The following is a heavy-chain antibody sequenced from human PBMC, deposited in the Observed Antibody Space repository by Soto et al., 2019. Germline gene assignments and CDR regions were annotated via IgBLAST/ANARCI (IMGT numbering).Heavy chain of an antibody. CDR1: GFLFSSYA. V-gene: IGHV3-23*01. D-gene: IGHD1-26*01. J-gene: IGHJ2*01. CDR3: AKKGSPSGDNKNWYLDL. CDR2: ITGSGTST. Sequence: GGSLRLSCAASGFLFSSYAMTWVRQAPGKGLEWISVITGSGTSTYYADSVKGRFTISRDNSKNTVYLQMNSLRAEDTAVYYCAKKGSPSGDNKNWYLDLWGRGTLVTVSS.